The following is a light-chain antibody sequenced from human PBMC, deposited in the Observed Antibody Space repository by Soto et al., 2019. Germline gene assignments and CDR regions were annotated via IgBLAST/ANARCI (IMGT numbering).Light chain of an antibody. CDR3: QQSYSTPRT. Sequence: DIQMTQSPSSLSASVGDRVTITCRASQSISTYLNWYQQKVGKAPKLLIYAASSLQRAVPSRFSGSRSGTDFTLTISTLQPEDFATYYCQQSYSTPRTFGQGTKLEIK. CDR1: QSISTY. V-gene: IGKV1-39*01. CDR2: AAS. J-gene: IGKJ2*02.